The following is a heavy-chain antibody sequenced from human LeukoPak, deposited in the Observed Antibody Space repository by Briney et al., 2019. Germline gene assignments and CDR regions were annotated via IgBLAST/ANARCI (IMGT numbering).Heavy chain of an antibody. CDR2: ISYDGSNK. V-gene: IGHV3-30*04. D-gene: IGHD1-26*01. Sequence: PGGSLRLSCAASGFTFSSYAMHWVRQAPGKGLEWVAVISYDGSNKYYADSVKGRFTISRDSSKNTLYLQMNSLRAEDTAVYYCARDRYSGSYSGTFDIWGQGTMVTVSS. CDR1: GFTFSSYA. J-gene: IGHJ3*02. CDR3: ARDRYSGSYSGTFDI.